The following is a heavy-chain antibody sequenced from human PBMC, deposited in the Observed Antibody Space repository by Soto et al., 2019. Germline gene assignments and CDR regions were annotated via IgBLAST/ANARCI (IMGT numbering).Heavy chain of an antibody. CDR2: INHSGST. Sequence: PSETLSLTCAVYGGSFIGYYWSWILQPPGKGLEWIGEINHSGSTNYNPSLKSRVTISVDTSKNQFSLKLSSVTAADTAVYYCASGKGYVCGQGTSVIVSS. J-gene: IGHJ6*02. CDR1: GGSFIGYY. V-gene: IGHV4-34*01. CDR3: ASGKGYV.